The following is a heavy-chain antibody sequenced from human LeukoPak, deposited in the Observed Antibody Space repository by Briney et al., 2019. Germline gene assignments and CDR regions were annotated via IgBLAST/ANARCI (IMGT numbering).Heavy chain of an antibody. V-gene: IGHV4-39*07. CDR3: AREGSRRLYMDV. CDR1: GGSISSSSYY. Sequence: SETLSLTCTVSGGSISSSSYYWGWIRQPPGKGLEWIGTIYYSGSTYYNPSLKSRVTISIDISKNQFSLRVTSLTAADSAVYFCAREGSRRLYMDVWGRGTTVVVSS. J-gene: IGHJ6*03. CDR2: IYYSGST. D-gene: IGHD2-15*01.